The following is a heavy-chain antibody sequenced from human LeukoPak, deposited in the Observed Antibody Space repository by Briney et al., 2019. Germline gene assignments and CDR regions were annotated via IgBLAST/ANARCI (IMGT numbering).Heavy chain of an antibody. Sequence: GGSLRLSCAASGFTFSSYAMSWVRQAPGKGLEWVSAIIGSGGSTYYADSVKGRFTISRDNSKNTLYLQMNSLRAEDTAVYYCAGPNYYDSSGYYYGVFDYWGQGTLVTVSS. CDR2: IIGSGGST. CDR3: AGPNYYDSSGYYYGVFDY. CDR1: GFTFSSYA. J-gene: IGHJ4*02. D-gene: IGHD3-22*01. V-gene: IGHV3-23*01.